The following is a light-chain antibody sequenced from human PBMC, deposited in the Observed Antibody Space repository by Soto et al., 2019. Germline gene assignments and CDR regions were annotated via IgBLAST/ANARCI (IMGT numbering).Light chain of an antibody. CDR3: QQHTSSPHMYT. CDR2: GAS. V-gene: IGKV3-20*01. J-gene: IGKJ2*01. CDR1: QSVCSSY. Sequence: EIVLTQSPGTLSLSPGERATLSCRASQSVCSSYLVWYQQKGGQAPRLLISGASSRATGIPDRFSGSGSGTDFTLTISRLEPEDFAVYYCQQHTSSPHMYTFGQGTRLEIK.